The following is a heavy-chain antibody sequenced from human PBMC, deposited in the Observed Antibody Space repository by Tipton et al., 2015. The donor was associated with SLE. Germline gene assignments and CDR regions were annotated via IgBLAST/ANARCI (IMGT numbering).Heavy chain of an antibody. Sequence: TLSLTYTVSGGSISSSSYYWGWIRQPPGKGLEWIGSIYYSGSTYYNPSLKSRVTISVDTSKNQFSLKLSSVTAADTAVYYCARPYYYDSSGYYLDAFDIWGQGTMVTVSS. V-gene: IGHV4-39*01. D-gene: IGHD3-22*01. CDR3: ARPYYYDSSGYYLDAFDI. J-gene: IGHJ3*02. CDR1: GGSISSSSYY. CDR2: IYYSGST.